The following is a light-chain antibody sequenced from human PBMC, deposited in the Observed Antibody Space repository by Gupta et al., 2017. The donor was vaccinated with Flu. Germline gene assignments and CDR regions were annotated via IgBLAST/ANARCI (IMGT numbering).Light chain of an antibody. CDR1: QNIDDK. CDR2: YSS. Sequence: EVVLTQSLDFQSATPKETVTLTCRASQNIDDKLHWYQQRGDESPRLVIKYSSQALSGVPPRFSGSGFGTQFTLTIDSLEAEDAATYYCHQTNSLPFTFGGGTKVEI. V-gene: IGKV6-21*01. CDR3: HQTNSLPFT. J-gene: IGKJ4*01.